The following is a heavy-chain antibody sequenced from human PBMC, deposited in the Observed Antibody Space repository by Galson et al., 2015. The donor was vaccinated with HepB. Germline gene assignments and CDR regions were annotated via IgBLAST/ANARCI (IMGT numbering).Heavy chain of an antibody. J-gene: IGHJ4*02. CDR3: VNRRVDIRGV. CDR1: GFTFSNYN. Sequence: SLRLSCAASGFTFSNYNMNWVRQAPGKGLEWVSTITGSSDTTNYADSVKGRFTISRDNSKNTLYLQMNSLRAEDTAIYYCVNRRVDIRGVWDQGTLVTVSS. V-gene: IGHV3-23*01. D-gene: IGHD3-10*01. CDR2: ITGSSDTT.